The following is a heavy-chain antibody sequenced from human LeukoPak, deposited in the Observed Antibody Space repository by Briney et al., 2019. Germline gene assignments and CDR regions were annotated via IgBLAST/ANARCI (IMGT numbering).Heavy chain of an antibody. J-gene: IGHJ4*02. CDR1: GGSFSGYY. CDR2: IKQDGSEK. Sequence: ETLSLTCAVYGGSFSGYYWSWIRQPPGKGLEWVANIKQDGSEKYYVDSVKGRFTISRDNAKNSLYLQMNSLRAEDTAVYYCARVYNWNYPWWGQGTLVTVSS. V-gene: IGHV3-7*01. D-gene: IGHD1-7*01. CDR3: ARVYNWNYPW.